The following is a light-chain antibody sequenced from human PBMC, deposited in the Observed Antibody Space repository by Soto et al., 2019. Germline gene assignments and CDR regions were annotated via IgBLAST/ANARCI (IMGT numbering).Light chain of an antibody. CDR1: SSNIGNNY. V-gene: IGLV1-51*01. Sequence: QSVLTQPPSVSAAPGQKVTISCSGSSSNIGNNYVSWYQHLPGTAPKLLIYDHNKRPSGIPDRFSGSKSGTSATLGITGLQTRDEADYYCGTWDSGLSAVVFGGGTQLTVL. CDR2: DHN. CDR3: GTWDSGLSAVV. J-gene: IGLJ2*01.